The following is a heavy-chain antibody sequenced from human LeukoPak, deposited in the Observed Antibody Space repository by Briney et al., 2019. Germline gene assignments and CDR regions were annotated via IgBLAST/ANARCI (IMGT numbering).Heavy chain of an antibody. J-gene: IGHJ6*04. CDR1: GGTFSSYA. V-gene: IGHV1-69*06. CDR3: ARHITMVRGVIGSYYYYGMDV. Sequence: SVKVSCKASGGTFSSYAISWVRQAPGQGLEWMGGIIPIFGTANYAQKFQGRVTITADKSTSTAYMELGSLRSEDTAVYYCARHITMVRGVIGSYYYYGMDVWGKGTTVTVSS. CDR2: IIPIFGTA. D-gene: IGHD3-10*01.